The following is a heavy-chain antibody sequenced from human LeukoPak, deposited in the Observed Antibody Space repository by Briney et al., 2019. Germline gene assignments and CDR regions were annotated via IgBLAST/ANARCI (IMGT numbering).Heavy chain of an antibody. Sequence: SGPTLVKPTQTLTLTCTFSGFSLSTSGVGVGWIRQPPGKALEWLALIYWNDDKRYRPSLKSTRTITMDTSKNQVVPTMTNMDPVDTVTYYCAHSLGTGGEYYDSSGYSPNAFDTWGQGTMVTVSS. V-gene: IGHV2-5*01. CDR2: IYWNDDK. D-gene: IGHD3-22*01. CDR3: AHSLGTGGEYYDSSGYSPNAFDT. J-gene: IGHJ3*02. CDR1: GFSLSTSGVG.